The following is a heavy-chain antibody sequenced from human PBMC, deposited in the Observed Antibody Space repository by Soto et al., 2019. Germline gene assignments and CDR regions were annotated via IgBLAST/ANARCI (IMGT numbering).Heavy chain of an antibody. V-gene: IGHV3-11*01. CDR3: AKDGTIAVDY. CDR1: GFTFSDYY. CDR2: ISSSGSTI. Sequence: GGSLRLSXAASGFTFSDYYMSWIRQAPGKGLEWVSYISSSGSTIYYADSVKGRFTISRDNSKNTLYLQMNSLRAEDTAVYYCAKDGTIAVDYWGQGTLVTVSS. J-gene: IGHJ4*02. D-gene: IGHD6-19*01.